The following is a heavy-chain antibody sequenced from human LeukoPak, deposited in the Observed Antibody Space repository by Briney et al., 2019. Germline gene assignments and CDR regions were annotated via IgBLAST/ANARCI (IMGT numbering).Heavy chain of an antibody. J-gene: IGHJ4*02. CDR2: IRYDGSNK. Sequence: GGSLRLSCAASGFTFSSYGMHWVRQAPGKGLEWVAFIRYDGSNKYYADSVKGRFTISRDNSKNTLYLQMNSLRAEDTAVYCCAKDIDYGPPGVDYWGQGTLVTVSS. V-gene: IGHV3-30*02. CDR1: GFTFSSYG. CDR3: AKDIDYGPPGVDY. D-gene: IGHD4-17*01.